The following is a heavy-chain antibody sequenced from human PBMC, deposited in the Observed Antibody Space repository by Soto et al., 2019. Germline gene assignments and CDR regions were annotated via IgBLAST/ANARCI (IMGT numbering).Heavy chain of an antibody. Sequence: EVQLVESGGGLVQPGGSLRLSCAASGFTFSSYSMNWVRQAPGKGLEWVSYISSSSSTIYYADSVKGRFTISRDNAKNSLYLQMNSLRDEDTAVYYCARARTNYYDRSGYYHDYWVQGTLVTVSS. CDR3: ARARTNYYDRSGYYHDY. CDR2: ISSSSSTI. CDR1: GFTFSSYS. D-gene: IGHD3-22*01. J-gene: IGHJ4*02. V-gene: IGHV3-48*02.